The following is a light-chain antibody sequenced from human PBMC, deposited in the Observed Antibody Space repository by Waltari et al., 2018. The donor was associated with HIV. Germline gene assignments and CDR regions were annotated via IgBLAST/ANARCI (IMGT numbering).Light chain of an antibody. V-gene: IGLV2-11*01. CDR2: EVT. CDR1: SRDVGASNY. J-gene: IGLJ2*01. CDR3: SSYDNNNNYVI. Sequence: QSALTQPRSVSGSPGQSVTISCTGTSRDVGASNYVSWYQQHPGKAPKLMIYEVTKRPSGLPGRFLASRAGNTASLTVSGLQAEDEADYYCSSYDNNNNYVIFGGGTKLTVL.